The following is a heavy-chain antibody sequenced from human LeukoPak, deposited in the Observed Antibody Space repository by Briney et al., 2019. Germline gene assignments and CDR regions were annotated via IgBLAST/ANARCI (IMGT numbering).Heavy chain of an antibody. V-gene: IGHV4-38-2*02. CDR2: IYHSGSP. CDR3: ARGSYSYGNAFDY. CDR1: GYSISSGYY. D-gene: IGHD5-18*01. Sequence: SETLSLTCTVSGYSISSGYYWGWIRQPPGKGLEWIGSIYHSGSPYYNPSLKSRVTISVDTSRNQFSLKLSSVTAADTAVYFCARGSYSYGNAFDYWGQGTLVTVSS. J-gene: IGHJ4*02.